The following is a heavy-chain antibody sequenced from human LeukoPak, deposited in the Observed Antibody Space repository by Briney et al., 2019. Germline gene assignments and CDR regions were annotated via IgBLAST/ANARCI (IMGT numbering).Heavy chain of an antibody. CDR1: GFTLSSNY. D-gene: IGHD3-10*01. Sequence: GGSLRLSCAASGFTLSSNYMSWVRQAPGKGLEWVSVIYSGGSTYYADSVKGRFTISRDNSKNTLYLQMNSLRAEDTAVYYCARALLWFGELRPVPFDYWGQGTLVTVSS. J-gene: IGHJ4*02. CDR3: ARALLWFGELRPVPFDY. CDR2: IYSGGST. V-gene: IGHV3-66*01.